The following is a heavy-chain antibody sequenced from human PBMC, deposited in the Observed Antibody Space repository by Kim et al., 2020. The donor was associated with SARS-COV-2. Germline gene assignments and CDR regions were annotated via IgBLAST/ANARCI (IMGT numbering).Heavy chain of an antibody. J-gene: IGHJ1*01. V-gene: IGHV5-10-1*01. D-gene: IGHD6-13*01. CDR2: IDPSDSYT. Sequence: LKISCKGSGYSFTSYWISWVRQMPGKGLEWMGRIDPSDSYTNYSPSFQGHVTISADKSISTAYLQWSSLKASDTAMYYCARHNPTAGKYFQHWGQGTPVTVSS. CDR3: ARHNPTAGKYFQH. CDR1: GYSFTSYW.